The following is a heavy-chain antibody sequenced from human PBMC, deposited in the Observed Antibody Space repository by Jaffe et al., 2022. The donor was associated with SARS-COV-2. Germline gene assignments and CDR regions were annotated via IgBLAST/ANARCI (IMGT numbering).Heavy chain of an antibody. J-gene: IGHJ4*02. V-gene: IGHV3-23*01. CDR2: TTGSGGST. CDR1: EFTFSNHA. Sequence: EVQLLESGGGLVQPGGSLRLSCAASEFTFSNHAMSWVRQAPGKGLEWVSATTGSGGSTYYADSVKGRFTISRDNSKNTLYLQMNSLRAEDTAVYYCAKYDSSSYYYSTLENWGQGTLVTVSS. CDR3: AKYDSSSYYYSTLEN. D-gene: IGHD3-22*01.